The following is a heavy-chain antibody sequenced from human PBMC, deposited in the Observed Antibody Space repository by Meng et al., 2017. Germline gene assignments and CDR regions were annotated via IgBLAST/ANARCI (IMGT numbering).Heavy chain of an antibody. CDR1: GGSISSSGYY. D-gene: IGHD6-19*01. V-gene: IGHV4-39*07. Sequence: SETLSLTCTVSGGSISSSGYYWVWIRQPPGKGLEWIGNFYYGGSTYYNPSLKSRVTMSVDTSKNQFSLILTSLTAADTAVYYCARAHRGEWLAEAEYFQHWGQGTLVTVSS. CDR2: FYYGGST. CDR3: ARAHRGEWLAEAEYFQH. J-gene: IGHJ1*01.